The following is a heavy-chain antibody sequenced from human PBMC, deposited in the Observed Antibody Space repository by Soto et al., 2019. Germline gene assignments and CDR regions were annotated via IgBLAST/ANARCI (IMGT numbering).Heavy chain of an antibody. CDR2: ISGSGGST. D-gene: IGHD2-2*01. J-gene: IGHJ4*02. Sequence: PGGSLRLSCAASGFTFSSYAMSWVRQAPGKGLEWVSAISGSGGSTYYADSVKGRFTISRDNSKNTLYLQMNSLRAEDTAVYYCARRRVVVVPAAQLFDYWGQGTLVTVSS. V-gene: IGHV3-23*01. CDR3: ARRRVVVVPAAQLFDY. CDR1: GFTFSSYA.